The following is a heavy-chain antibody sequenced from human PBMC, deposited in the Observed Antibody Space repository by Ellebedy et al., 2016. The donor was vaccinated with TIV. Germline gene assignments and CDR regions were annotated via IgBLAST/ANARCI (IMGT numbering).Heavy chain of an antibody. CDR2: ISGSSDTI. D-gene: IGHD2-8*01. Sequence: PGGSLRLSCAASGFTFTSFSMNWVRQAPGMGLEWVSYISGSSDTINYADSVKGRFTISRDNAKNSLYLQMNSLRDEDTAVYYCARGSYDADGVPTDPNWFGPWGQGTLVTVSS. CDR1: GFTFTSFS. V-gene: IGHV3-48*02. CDR3: ARGSYDADGVPTDPNWFGP. J-gene: IGHJ5*02.